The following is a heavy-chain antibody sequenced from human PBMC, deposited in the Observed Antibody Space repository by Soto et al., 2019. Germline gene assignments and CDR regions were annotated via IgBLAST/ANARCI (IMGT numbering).Heavy chain of an antibody. CDR1: GGSFSSYY. CDR3: AGGRXVRGTIVATYYYYGVDV. V-gene: IGHV4-34*01. CDR2: INHSGST. J-gene: IGHJ6*02. Sequence: KASETLSLTCAVYGGSFSSYYWNWIRQPPGKGLEWIGEINHSGSTNYNPSLKSRVTISVDTSKKQFSLKLSSVTAADTAVYYCAGGRXVRGTIVATYYYYGVDVWGQGTTVTVSS. D-gene: IGHD3-10*01.